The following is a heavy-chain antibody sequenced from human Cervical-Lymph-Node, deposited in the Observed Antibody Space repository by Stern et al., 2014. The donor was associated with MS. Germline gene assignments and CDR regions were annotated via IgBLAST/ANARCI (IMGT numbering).Heavy chain of an antibody. D-gene: IGHD1-20*01. V-gene: IGHV3-21*01. CDR2: ISGTNTSL. J-gene: IGHJ4*02. CDR1: GFSFSSYN. CDR3: ARTRITGSNYDY. Sequence: EVQLVESGGGLVKPGGSLRLSCAASGFSFSSYNVNWVRQAPGKGLDWVSSISGTNTSLYYADSVKGRFTISRDNAKNSLYLQMNSLRAEDTAIYYCARTRITGSNYDYWGQGTLVTVSS.